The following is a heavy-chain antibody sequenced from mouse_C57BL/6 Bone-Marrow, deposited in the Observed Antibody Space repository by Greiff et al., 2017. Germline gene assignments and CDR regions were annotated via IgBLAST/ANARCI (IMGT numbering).Heavy chain of an antibody. V-gene: IGHV5-17*01. Sequence: EVQLVESGGGLVKPGGSLKLSCAASGFTFSDYGMHWVRQAPEKGLEWVAYISSGSSTIYYAETVKGRFTITRDNAKNTLFLQMTSLRSEDTAMYYCARGGIYDGYYGYWGKGTTLTVSS. J-gene: IGHJ2*01. CDR3: ARGGIYDGYYGY. D-gene: IGHD2-3*01. CDR1: GFTFSDYG. CDR2: ISSGSSTI.